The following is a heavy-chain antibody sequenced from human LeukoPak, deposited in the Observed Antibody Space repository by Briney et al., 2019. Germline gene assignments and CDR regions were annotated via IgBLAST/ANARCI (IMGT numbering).Heavy chain of an antibody. V-gene: IGHV1-58*01. Sequence: SVKVSCKASGFTFTSSAVQWVRQARGQRLEWIGWIVVGSGSTNYAQKFQERVTITRDMSTSTAYMELSSLRSEDTAVYYCAAPQEYYYDSSGLWGQGTLVTVSS. J-gene: IGHJ4*02. D-gene: IGHD3-22*01. CDR1: GFTFTSSA. CDR2: IVVGSGST. CDR3: AAPQEYYYDSSGL.